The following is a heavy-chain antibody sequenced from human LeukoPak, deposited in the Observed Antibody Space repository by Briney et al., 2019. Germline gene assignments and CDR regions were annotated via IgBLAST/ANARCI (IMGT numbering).Heavy chain of an antibody. V-gene: IGHV3-64*01. D-gene: IGHD3-10*01. CDR3: ARDSAPWVTSPDY. J-gene: IGHJ4*02. CDR1: GFTFSSYA. CDR2: ISSNGGST. Sequence: GGSLRLSCAASGFTFSSYAMHWVRQAPGKGLEYVSAISSNGGSTYYANSVKGRFTISRDNSKNTLYLQMGSLRAEDMAVYYCARDSAPWVTSPDYWGQGTLVTVSS.